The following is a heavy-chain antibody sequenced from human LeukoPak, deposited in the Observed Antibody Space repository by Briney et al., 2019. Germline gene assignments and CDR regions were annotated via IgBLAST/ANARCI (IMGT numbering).Heavy chain of an antibody. D-gene: IGHD3-10*01. J-gene: IGHJ4*02. CDR1: GFTFTNFW. CDR3: VTGSGGARLDY. Sequence: PGGSLRLSCAASGFTFTNFWMSWVRQAPGKGLEWVARIRSKADGETTNYPAPLKGRVTISRDDLKNTLYLQMNNLKIEDTAAYYCVTGSGGARLDYWGQGTLVTVSS. CDR2: IRSKADGETT. V-gene: IGHV3-15*05.